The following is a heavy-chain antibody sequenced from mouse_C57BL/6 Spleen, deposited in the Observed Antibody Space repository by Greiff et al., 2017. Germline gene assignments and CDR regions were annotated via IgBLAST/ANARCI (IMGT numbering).Heavy chain of an antibody. Sequence: QVQLQQSGAELVRPGASVTLSCKASGYTFTDYEMHWVKQTPVHGLEWIGAIDPETGGTAYNQKFKGKAILTADKSSSTAYMELRSLTSEDSAVYYCTRSGNGYYYAMDYWGKGTSVTVSS. CDR2: IDPETGGT. CDR3: TRSGNGYYYAMDY. D-gene: IGHD2-2*01. V-gene: IGHV1-15*01. CDR1: GYTFTDYE. J-gene: IGHJ4*01.